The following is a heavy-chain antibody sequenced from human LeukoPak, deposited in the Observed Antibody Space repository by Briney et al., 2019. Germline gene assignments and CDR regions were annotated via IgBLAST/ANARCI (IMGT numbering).Heavy chain of an antibody. D-gene: IGHD3-10*01. Sequence: GASLKVSCKTSGYTFTTYGISWVLQAPGQGLEWMGWISAYNGNTKYAQKFQGRVTMTRDTSISTAYMELSRLRSDDTAVYYCARQGRVSYGSGIPGWFDPWGQGTLVTVSS. J-gene: IGHJ5*02. CDR2: ISAYNGNT. CDR3: ARQGRVSYGSGIPGWFDP. CDR1: GYTFTTYG. V-gene: IGHV1-18*01.